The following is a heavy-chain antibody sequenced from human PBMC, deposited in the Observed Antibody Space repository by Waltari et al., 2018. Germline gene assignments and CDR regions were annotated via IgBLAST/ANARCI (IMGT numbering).Heavy chain of an antibody. D-gene: IGHD4-17*01. Sequence: EVQLLESGGGLVQPGGSLRLSCAASGFTFSSYAMSWVRQAPGKGLEWVSVIYSGGSKYDADAVKGRFTISRDNSKNTLYLQMNSLRAEDTAVYYCAKGGNYGDYEWGEYFQHWGQGTLVTVSS. J-gene: IGHJ1*01. CDR3: AKGGNYGDYEWGEYFQH. CDR1: GFTFSSYA. V-gene: IGHV3-23*03. CDR2: IYSGGSK.